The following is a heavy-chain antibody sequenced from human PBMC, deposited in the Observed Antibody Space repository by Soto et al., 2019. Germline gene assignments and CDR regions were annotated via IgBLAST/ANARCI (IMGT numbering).Heavy chain of an antibody. Sequence: GGSLRLSCAASGFTFSSYWMHWVRQAPGKGLVWVSRINSDGSSTSYADSVKGRFTISRDNAKNTLYLQMNSLRAEDTAVYYCARDLGYSSSWYLSYYYYGTDVWGQGTTVTVSS. CDR2: INSDGSST. D-gene: IGHD6-13*01. CDR1: GFTFSSYW. V-gene: IGHV3-74*01. J-gene: IGHJ6*02. CDR3: ARDLGYSSSWYLSYYYYGTDV.